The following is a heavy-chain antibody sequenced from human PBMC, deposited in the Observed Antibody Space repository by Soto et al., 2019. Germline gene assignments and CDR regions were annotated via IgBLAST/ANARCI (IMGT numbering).Heavy chain of an antibody. CDR3: ATAMVRGVFDY. CDR2: TYYSGRT. J-gene: IGHJ4*02. V-gene: IGHV4-59*01. CDR1: GGSISSYY. Sequence: QVQLQESGPGLVKPSETLSLTCTVSGGSISSYYWSWIRHPPGKGLEWIGYTYYSGRTNYNPSLKSRVTISVDTSKNQFSLKLSSVTAADTAVYYCATAMVRGVFDYWGQGTLVTVSS. D-gene: IGHD3-10*01.